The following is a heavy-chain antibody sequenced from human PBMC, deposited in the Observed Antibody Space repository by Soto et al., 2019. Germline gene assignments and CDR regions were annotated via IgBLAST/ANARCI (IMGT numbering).Heavy chain of an antibody. J-gene: IGHJ5*02. V-gene: IGHV1-18*01. Sequence: ASVKVSCKASGYTFTSYGISWVRQAPGQGLEWMGWISAYNGNTNYAQKLQGRVTMTTDTSTSTAYMELRSLRSDDTAVYYCARDRSRHAMIVVVPFDPWGQGTLVTVSS. CDR1: GYTFTSYG. CDR2: ISAYNGNT. D-gene: IGHD3-22*01. CDR3: ARDRSRHAMIVVVPFDP.